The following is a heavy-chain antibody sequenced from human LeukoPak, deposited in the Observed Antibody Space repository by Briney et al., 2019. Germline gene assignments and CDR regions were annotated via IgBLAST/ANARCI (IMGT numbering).Heavy chain of an antibody. Sequence: ASVKVSCKASGYTFTSYDINWVRQATGQGLEWMGWMNPYNGNTGYAPKFEGRVIMTSDTSISTAYLELSSLTSEDTAVYYCARAAVNLHPNHYYYMDVWGKGTTVTVSS. J-gene: IGHJ6*03. CDR3: ARAAVNLHPNHYYYMDV. CDR1: GYTFTSYD. CDR2: MNPYNGNT. V-gene: IGHV1-8*01.